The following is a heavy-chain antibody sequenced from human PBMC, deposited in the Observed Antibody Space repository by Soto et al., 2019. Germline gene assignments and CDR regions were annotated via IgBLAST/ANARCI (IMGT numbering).Heavy chain of an antibody. Sequence: ASVKGSCKASGYTFTSYAMHWVRQAPGQVLDCIGWINAGNGNTKYSKNFQGRVTINRDTSASTAYMELSSLRSEDTAVYYCARGLSSSWSKGADNWFDPWGQGTLVPAPQ. D-gene: IGHD6-13*01. V-gene: IGHV1-3*01. CDR1: GYTFTSYA. J-gene: IGHJ5*02. CDR2: INAGNGNT. CDR3: ARGLSSSWSKGADNWFDP.